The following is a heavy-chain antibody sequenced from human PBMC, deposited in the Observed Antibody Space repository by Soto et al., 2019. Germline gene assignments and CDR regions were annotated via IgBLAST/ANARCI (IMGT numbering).Heavy chain of an antibody. CDR2: IGDSGAST. J-gene: IGHJ6*04. CDR1: GFSFSSFA. V-gene: IGHV3-23*01. CDR3: ARGVELDV. Sequence: EVLLLESGGGLVQPGGSLRLSCEASGFSFSSFAMNWVRQAPGKGLEWVSAIGDSGASTYYADSVKGRFTISRDNSRNTLYLQLSSRRAEDTAVYYWARGVELDVWGNGNTVTVSS. D-gene: IGHD1-26*01.